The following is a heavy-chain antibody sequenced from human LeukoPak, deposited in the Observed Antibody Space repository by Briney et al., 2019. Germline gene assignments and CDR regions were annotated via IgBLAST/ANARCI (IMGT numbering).Heavy chain of an antibody. CDR3: ARADDRSGYFGGRFDS. Sequence: PSETLSLTCTVSGGPISTYYWSWIRQPPGKRLEWIGCISYSGSTNYNPSLKSRVTISVDTSKNQFSLKLTSVTAADTALYYCARADDRSGYFGGRFDSWGQGTLVTVSS. D-gene: IGHD3-22*01. CDR1: GGPISTYY. J-gene: IGHJ5*01. CDR2: ISYSGST. V-gene: IGHV4-59*01.